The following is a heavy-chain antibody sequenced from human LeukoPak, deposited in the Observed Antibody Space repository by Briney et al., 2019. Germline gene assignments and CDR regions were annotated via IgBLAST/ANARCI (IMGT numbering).Heavy chain of an antibody. CDR2: INPNSGGT. J-gene: IGHJ5*02. Sequence: ASVKVSCKAFGYTFTGKYMHWVRQAPGQGLEWMGWINPNSGGTNYAQKFQGRVTMTRDTSISTAYMELRGLRSDDTAMYYCARDVGITVADSFDPWGQGTLVTVSS. CDR1: GYTFTGKY. D-gene: IGHD6-19*01. V-gene: IGHV1-2*02. CDR3: ARDVGITVADSFDP.